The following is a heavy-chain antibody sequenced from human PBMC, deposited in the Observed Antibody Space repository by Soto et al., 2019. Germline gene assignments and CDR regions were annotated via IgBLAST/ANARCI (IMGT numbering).Heavy chain of an antibody. D-gene: IGHD4-17*01. CDR1: GFTFSSYW. CDR3: ARDLRRILDY. Sequence: GGSLRLSCAASGFTFSSYWMGWVRQAPGKGLEWVANIKQDGSEKYYVDSVKGRFTISRDNSKNTLYLQMNSLRAEDTAVYYCARDLRRILDYWGQGTLVTVSS. J-gene: IGHJ4*02. CDR2: IKQDGSEK. V-gene: IGHV3-7*04.